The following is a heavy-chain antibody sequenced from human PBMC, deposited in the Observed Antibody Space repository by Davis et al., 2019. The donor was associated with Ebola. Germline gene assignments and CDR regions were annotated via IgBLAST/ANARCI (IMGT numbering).Heavy chain of an antibody. V-gene: IGHV3-23*01. CDR2: ISGGGGTT. J-gene: IGHJ4*02. Sequence: SLRLSCAASAFTLTSYSMNWVRQAPGKGLEWVSTISGGGGTTYYADSVQGRFTISRDNSKNMLYLQMNSLRAEDMAVYYCARDGISEFIDLDYWGQGTLVTVSS. D-gene: IGHD3-16*02. CDR3: ARDGISEFIDLDY. CDR1: AFTLTSYS.